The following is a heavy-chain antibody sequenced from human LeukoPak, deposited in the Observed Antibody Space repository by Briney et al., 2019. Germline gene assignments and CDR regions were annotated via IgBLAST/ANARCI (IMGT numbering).Heavy chain of an antibody. J-gene: IGHJ4*02. V-gene: IGHV4-39*01. D-gene: IGHD6-19*01. CDR1: GGSISSSSYY. CDR3: ARRKYSSGWYAY. Sequence: KPSATLSLPCTVSGGSISSSSYYWGWIRQPPGKGLEWIGSIYYSRSTYYNPALKRRVTISLDTSKYQFSLKLSTMTAADTAVYYCARRKYSSGWYAYWGQGTLVTVFS. CDR2: IYYSRST.